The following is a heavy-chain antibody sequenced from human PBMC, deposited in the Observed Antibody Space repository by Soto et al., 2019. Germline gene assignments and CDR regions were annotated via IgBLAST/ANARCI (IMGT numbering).Heavy chain of an antibody. V-gene: IGHV4-59*01. CDR1: GGSISGYY. J-gene: IGHJ6*02. Sequence: ETLSLTCTVSGGSISGYYWSWIRQPPGKGLEWIGNVYYSGGAKYNPSVKRRVSISVDTSKNQFSLNLSSVTAADTAVYYCTRDGDGRMTTNPYYYYGMDVWGPGITVTVSS. CDR3: TRDGDGRMTTNPYYYYGMDV. D-gene: IGHD2-21*02. CDR2: VYYSGGA.